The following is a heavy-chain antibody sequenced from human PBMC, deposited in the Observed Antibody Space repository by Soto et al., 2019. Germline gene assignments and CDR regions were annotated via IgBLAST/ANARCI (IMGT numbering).Heavy chain of an antibody. V-gene: IGHV1-69*01. Sequence: QVQLVQSGAEVKKPGSSVKVSCKASGGTFSSYAISWVRQAPGQGLEWMGGIIPIFGTANYAQKFQGRVTITADESKSTAYMELGNLRSEDTAVYDCARDYRYTADCSCGSGYGMDVGGHGTTVT. D-gene: IGHD2-15*01. CDR2: IIPIFGTA. J-gene: IGHJ6*02. CDR1: GGTFSSYA. CDR3: ARDYRYTADCSCGSGYGMDV.